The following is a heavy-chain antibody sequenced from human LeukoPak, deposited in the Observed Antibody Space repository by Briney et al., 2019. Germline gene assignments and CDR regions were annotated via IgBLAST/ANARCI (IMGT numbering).Heavy chain of an antibody. Sequence: PGGSLRLSCAASGFXLSSYAIHWVRQAPGKGLEWVAVISYDGSKKYYADSVKGRFTISRDNSKSTLWLQMNSLRAEDTAVYHCARDKTGSYSVDYWGQGTLVSVSS. CDR3: ARDKTGSYSVDY. D-gene: IGHD1-26*01. CDR2: ISYDGSKK. CDR1: GFXLSSYA. V-gene: IGHV3-30-3*01. J-gene: IGHJ4*02.